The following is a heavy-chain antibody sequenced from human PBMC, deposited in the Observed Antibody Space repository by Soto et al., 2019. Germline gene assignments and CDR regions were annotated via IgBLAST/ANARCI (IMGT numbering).Heavy chain of an antibody. D-gene: IGHD2-15*01. Sequence: GGSLRLSCAASGFTFSSYSMNWVRQAPGKGLEWVSSISSSSSYIYYADSVTGRFTISRDNAKNSLYLQMNSLRAEDTAVYYCAGDLVVLVAARFFDYWGQGTLVTVS. J-gene: IGHJ4*02. CDR1: GFTFSSYS. CDR3: AGDLVVLVAARFFDY. V-gene: IGHV3-21*01. CDR2: ISSSSSYI.